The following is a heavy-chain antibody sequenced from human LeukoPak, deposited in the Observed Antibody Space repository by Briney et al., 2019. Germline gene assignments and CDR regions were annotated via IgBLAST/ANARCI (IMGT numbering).Heavy chain of an antibody. J-gene: IGHJ6*03. CDR3: ARDMSCSSTSCYRYYYYYMDV. D-gene: IGHD2-2*01. CDR1: GGSISSSSYY. V-gene: IGHV4-39*07. Sequence: SETLSLTCTVSGGSISSSSYYWGWIRQPPGKGLERIGSIYYSGSTYYNPSLKSRVTISVDTSKNQFSLKLSSVTAADTAVYYCARDMSCSSTSCYRYYYYYMDVWGKGTTVTVSS. CDR2: IYYSGST.